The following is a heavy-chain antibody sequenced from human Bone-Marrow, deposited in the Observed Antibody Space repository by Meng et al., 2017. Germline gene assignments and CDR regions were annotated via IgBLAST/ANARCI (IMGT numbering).Heavy chain of an antibody. J-gene: IGHJ4*02. CDR3: GRDLGFFDN. V-gene: IGHV6-1*01. Sequence: SETLSLTCAISGDSVSSNSAAWNWIRQSPSRGLEWLGRTYYRSKWYNEYAVAVKSRITVSADTSKNQFSLQLCSVTPEDTALYHCGRDLGFFDNWGQGTLVTVSS. D-gene: IGHD3-16*01. CDR1: GDSVSSNSAA. CDR2: TYYRSKWYN.